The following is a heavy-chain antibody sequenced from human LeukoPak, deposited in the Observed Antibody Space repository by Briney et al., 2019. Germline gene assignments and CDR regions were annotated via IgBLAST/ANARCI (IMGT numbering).Heavy chain of an antibody. CDR2: ISVNGDKT. V-gene: IGHV3-64D*06. J-gene: IGHJ4*02. D-gene: IGHD7-27*01. CDR3: LKDLTGTWSFDH. Sequence: GGSLRLSCSASGFTFSGHFMHWVRQAPGKGLEYVSSISVNGDKTLYAESVKGRFTISRDNSKNTLYLQLSSLRLEDTAIYYCLKDLTGTWSFDHWGQGTLLTVSS. CDR1: GFTFSGHF.